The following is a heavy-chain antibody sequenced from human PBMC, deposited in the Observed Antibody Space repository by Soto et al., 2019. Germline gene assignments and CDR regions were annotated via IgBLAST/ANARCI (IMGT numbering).Heavy chain of an antibody. Sequence: GGSLRLSCAASGFTFSSYAMSWVRQAPGKGLEWVSAISGSGGSTYYADSVKGRFTISRDNSKNTLYLQMNSLRAEDTAVYYCAKATHSSSSYNNYYYYGMDVWGQGTTVTVSS. V-gene: IGHV3-23*01. CDR1: GFTFSSYA. CDR3: AKATHSSSSYNNYYYYGMDV. CDR2: ISGSGGST. D-gene: IGHD6-6*01. J-gene: IGHJ6*02.